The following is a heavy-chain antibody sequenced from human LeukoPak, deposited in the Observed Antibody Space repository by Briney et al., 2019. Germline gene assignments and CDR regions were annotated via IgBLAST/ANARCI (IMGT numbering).Heavy chain of an antibody. J-gene: IGHJ3*02. CDR2: MNPKSGNT. V-gene: IGHV1-8*01. CDR3: ARGPGYCSGGSCYTGDAFDI. D-gene: IGHD2-15*01. Sequence: GASVKVSCKASGYTFTSYDINWVRQATGQGLEWMGWMNPKSGNTGYAQKFQGRVTMTRNTSISTAYMELSSLRSEDTAVYYCARGPGYCSGGSCYTGDAFDIWGQGTMVTVSS. CDR1: GYTFTSYD.